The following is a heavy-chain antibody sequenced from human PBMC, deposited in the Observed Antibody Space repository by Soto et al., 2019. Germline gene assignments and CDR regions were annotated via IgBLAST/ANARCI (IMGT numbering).Heavy chain of an antibody. Sequence: QVQLVQSGAEVKKPGASVKVSCKASGYTFTSYGSSWVRQAPGQGLEWMGWISAYNGNTNYAQKLQGRVTMTTDTSTSTAYMELRSLRSDDTAVYYCARERVDIVVVPASMRLEDAFDIWGQGTMVTGSS. CDR1: GYTFTSYG. V-gene: IGHV1-18*01. J-gene: IGHJ3*02. D-gene: IGHD2-2*03. CDR3: ARERVDIVVVPASMRLEDAFDI. CDR2: ISAYNGNT.